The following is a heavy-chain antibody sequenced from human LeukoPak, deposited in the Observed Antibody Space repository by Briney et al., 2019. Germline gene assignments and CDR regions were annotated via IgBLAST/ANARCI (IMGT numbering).Heavy chain of an antibody. D-gene: IGHD3-22*01. Sequence: ASVKVSCKASGYTFTSYAMHWVRQAPGQRLEWMGWINAGNGNTKYSQKFQGRVTITRDTSASTAYMELSSLRSEDTAVYYCARGVPYYYDSSGYQSKPCDYWGQGTLVTVSS. CDR3: ARGVPYYYDSSGYQSKPCDY. V-gene: IGHV1-3*01. J-gene: IGHJ4*02. CDR1: GYTFTSYA. CDR2: INAGNGNT.